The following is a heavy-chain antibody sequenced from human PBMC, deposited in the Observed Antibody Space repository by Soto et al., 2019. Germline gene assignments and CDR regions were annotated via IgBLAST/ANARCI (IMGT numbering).Heavy chain of an antibody. Sequence: ASVKVSCKASGYTLTSYGIGWVRQAPGQGLEWMGWVSGYNGDTNYGQKFQGRVTLTTDTSTSTAYMELRSLRSDDTAVYYCARDVNIMATIRGFFDYWGQGTLVTVSS. CDR3: ARDVNIMATIRGFFDY. J-gene: IGHJ4*02. D-gene: IGHD5-12*01. V-gene: IGHV1-18*01. CDR1: GYTLTSYG. CDR2: VSGYNGDT.